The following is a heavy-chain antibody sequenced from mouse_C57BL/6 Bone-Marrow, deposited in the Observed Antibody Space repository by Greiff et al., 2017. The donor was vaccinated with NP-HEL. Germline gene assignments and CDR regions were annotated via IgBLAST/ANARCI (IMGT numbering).Heavy chain of an antibody. J-gene: IGHJ3*01. CDR2: IYPGSGST. CDR1: GYTFTSYW. CDR3: ARSWPWFAY. Sequence: QVQLQQPGAELVKPGASVKMSCKASGYTFTSYWITWVKQRPGQGLEWIGDIYPGSGSTNYNEKFKSKATLTVNKSSSTAYMQLSSLTSEDSAVYYCARSWPWFAYWGQGTLVTVSA. V-gene: IGHV1-55*01.